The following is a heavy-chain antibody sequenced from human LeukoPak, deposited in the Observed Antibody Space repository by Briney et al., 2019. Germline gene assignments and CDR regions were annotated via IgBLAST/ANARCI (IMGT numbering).Heavy chain of an antibody. Sequence: GASVKVSCKASGYTFTGYYMHWVRQAPGQGLEWMGWINPNSGGTNYAQKFQGRVTMTRDTSISTAYMELSRLRSDGTAVYYCARGGMVRGVIENYWGQGTLVTVSS. CDR1: GYTFTGYY. CDR2: INPNSGGT. V-gene: IGHV1-2*02. CDR3: ARGGMVRGVIENY. J-gene: IGHJ4*02. D-gene: IGHD3-10*01.